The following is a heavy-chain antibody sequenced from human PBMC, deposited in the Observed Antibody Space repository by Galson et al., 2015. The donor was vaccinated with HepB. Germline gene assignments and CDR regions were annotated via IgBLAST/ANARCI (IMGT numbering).Heavy chain of an antibody. CDR1: GYTFTGPS. CDR3: ARDLAYIKFDP. CDR2: INTITGNP. Sequence: SVKVSCKASGYTFTGPSINWLRQAPGQGLEWMGWINTITGNPTYAQGFTGRFVFSLDTSVSTAYLQINSLKADDTAVYYCARDLAYIKFDPWGQGALVTVSS. V-gene: IGHV7-4-1*02. D-gene: IGHD3-16*01. J-gene: IGHJ5*02.